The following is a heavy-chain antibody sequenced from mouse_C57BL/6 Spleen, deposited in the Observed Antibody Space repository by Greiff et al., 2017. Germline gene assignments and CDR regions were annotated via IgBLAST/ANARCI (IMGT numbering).Heavy chain of an antibody. CDR2: IRSKSNNYAT. D-gene: IGHD1-1*01. CDR3: VRGGITTIPLDY. Sequence: EVKLMESGGGLVQPKGSLKLSCAASGFSFNTYAMNWVRQAPGKGLEWVARIRSKSNNYATYYADSVKDRFTISRDDSESMLYLQMNNLKTEDTAMYYCVRGGITTIPLDYWGQGTTLTVSA. CDR1: GFSFNTYA. V-gene: IGHV10-1*01. J-gene: IGHJ2*01.